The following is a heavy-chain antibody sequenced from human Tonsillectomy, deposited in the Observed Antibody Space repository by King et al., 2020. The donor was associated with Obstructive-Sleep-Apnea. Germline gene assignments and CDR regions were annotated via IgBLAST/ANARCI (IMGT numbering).Heavy chain of an antibody. D-gene: IGHD3-3*01. Sequence: QLQESGPGLVKPSETLSLTCTVSGGSISSSSYYWGWIRQPPGKGLEWIGSIYYSGSTYYNPSLKSRVTISVDTSKNQFSLKLSSVTAADTAVYYCARVAYDFWSGYRDYYYYYGMDVWGQGTTVTVSS. V-gene: IGHV4-39*07. J-gene: IGHJ6*02. CDR3: ARVAYDFWSGYRDYYYYYGMDV. CDR2: IYYSGST. CDR1: GGSISSSSYY.